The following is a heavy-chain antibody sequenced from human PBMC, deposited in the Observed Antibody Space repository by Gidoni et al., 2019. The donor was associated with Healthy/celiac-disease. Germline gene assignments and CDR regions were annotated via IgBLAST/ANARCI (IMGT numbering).Heavy chain of an antibody. CDR1: GGSFSGYY. V-gene: IGHV4-34*01. CDR2: INHSGRT. D-gene: IGHD2-15*01. Sequence: QVQLQQWGAGLLKPSETLSLTCAVYGGSFSGYYWSWIRQPPGKGLEWIGEINHSGRTTYNQSLKSRVTISVDTSKNQFSLKLSSVTAADTAVYYCARGWKVGVPKRYCSGGSCYWFDPWGQGTLVTVSS. J-gene: IGHJ5*02. CDR3: ARGWKVGVPKRYCSGGSCYWFDP.